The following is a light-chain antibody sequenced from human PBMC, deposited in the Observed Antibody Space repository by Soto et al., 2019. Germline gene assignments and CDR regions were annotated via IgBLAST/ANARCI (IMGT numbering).Light chain of an antibody. V-gene: IGLV2-14*01. Sequence: QSALTQPASVSGSHGQSITISCTGTSSDVGGYNYVSWYQQHPGKAPKLMIYDVSNRPSGVSNRFSGSKSDNTASLTISGLQAEDEADYYCSSYTSSSTYVFGTGTKVTVL. CDR3: SSYTSSSTYV. J-gene: IGLJ1*01. CDR2: DVS. CDR1: SSDVGGYNY.